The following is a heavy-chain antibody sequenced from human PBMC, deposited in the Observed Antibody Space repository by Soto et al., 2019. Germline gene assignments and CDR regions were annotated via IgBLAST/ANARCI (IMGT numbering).Heavy chain of an antibody. Sequence: PSETLSLTCAVYGGSFSGYYWSWIRQPPGKGLEWIGEINHSGSTNYNPSLKSRVTISVDTSENQFFLKLGSATAADTAIYYCARASGKQRQALDYWGPGTLVTVSS. CDR2: INHSGST. D-gene: IGHD1-1*01. J-gene: IGHJ4*02. CDR1: GGSFSGYY. V-gene: IGHV4-34*01. CDR3: ARASGKQRQALDY.